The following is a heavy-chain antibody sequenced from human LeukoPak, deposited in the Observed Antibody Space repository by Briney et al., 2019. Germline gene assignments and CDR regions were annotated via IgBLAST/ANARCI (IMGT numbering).Heavy chain of an antibody. J-gene: IGHJ3*02. CDR3: SREFPFCGADCFSGVFDI. CDR1: GYTFSSYG. V-gene: IGHV1-18*01. D-gene: IGHD2-21*02. CDR2: ISVINNANT. Sequence: ASVNVSCKASGYTFSSYGINWVRQAPGQGLEWMGWISVINNANTRYGQNFQGRLTMTTDTSTTTAYMELRSLRSDDTAVYYCSREFPFCGADCFSGVFDIWGQGTMVTVS.